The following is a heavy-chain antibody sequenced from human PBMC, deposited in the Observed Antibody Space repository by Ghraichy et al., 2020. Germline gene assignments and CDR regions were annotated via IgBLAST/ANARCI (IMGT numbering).Heavy chain of an antibody. V-gene: IGHV3-33*01. D-gene: IGHD3-10*01. J-gene: IGHJ3*02. CDR1: GFIFSNYG. Sequence: GESPNISCGASGFIFSNYGMHWVRQAPGKGLEWVAGIWYDGSNKYYADSVKGRFTISRDNSKNTLYLQMNSLRAEDTAVYYCARDLYGFVGEGNAFDIWGQGTMVTVSS. CDR2: IWYDGSNK. CDR3: ARDLYGFVGEGNAFDI.